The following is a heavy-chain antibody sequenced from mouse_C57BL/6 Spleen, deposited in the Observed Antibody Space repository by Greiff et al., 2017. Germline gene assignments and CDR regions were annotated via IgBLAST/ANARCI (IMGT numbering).Heavy chain of an antibody. D-gene: IGHD2-4*01. CDR3: ASLNYGYIDD. Sequence: QVQLQQSGAELVRPGTSVKVSCKASGYAFTNYLIEWVKQRPGPGLEWIGVINPGSGGTNYNEKFKGKATLTADKSSSTAYMQRSSLPSADSAVYFCASLNYGYIDDWGQGTTLTVSS. CDR2: INPGSGGT. J-gene: IGHJ2*01. V-gene: IGHV1-54*01. CDR1: GYAFTNYL.